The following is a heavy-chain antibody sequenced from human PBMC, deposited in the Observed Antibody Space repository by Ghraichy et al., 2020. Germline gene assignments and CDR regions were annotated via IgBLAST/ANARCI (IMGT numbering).Heavy chain of an antibody. CDR3: ARDRTIVVPAAISFGWFDP. CDR2: IKEDGSAK. D-gene: IGHD2-2*01. CDR1: GFTFSSYW. Sequence: GGSLRLSCAASGFTFSSYWMSWVRQAPGKGLEWVANIKEDGSAKYYVDSVKGRFTISRDNAKNSLYLQMNTLRAEDTAVYYCARDRTIVVPAAISFGWFDPWGQGTLVPVSS. V-gene: IGHV3-7*03. J-gene: IGHJ5*02.